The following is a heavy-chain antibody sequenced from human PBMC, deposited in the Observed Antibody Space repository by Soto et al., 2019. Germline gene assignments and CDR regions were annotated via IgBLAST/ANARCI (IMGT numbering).Heavy chain of an antibody. Sequence: SETLSLTCTVSGGSISSGDYYWSWIRQPPGKGLEWIGYIYYSGSTYYNPSLKSRVTISVDTSKNQFSLKLSSVTAADTAVYYCARVYYYDSSGYYSYYFDYWGQGTLVTVSS. V-gene: IGHV4-30-4*01. CDR1: GGSISSGDYY. CDR2: IYYSGST. CDR3: ARVYYYDSSGYYSYYFDY. J-gene: IGHJ4*02. D-gene: IGHD3-22*01.